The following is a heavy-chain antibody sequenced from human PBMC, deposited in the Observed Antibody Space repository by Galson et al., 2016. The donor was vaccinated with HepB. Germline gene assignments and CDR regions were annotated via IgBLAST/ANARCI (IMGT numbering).Heavy chain of an antibody. CDR2: IKKDGSEI. J-gene: IGHJ2*01. V-gene: IGHV3-7*04. CDR1: GFSLGNYW. Sequence: SLRLSCAASGFSLGNYWMSWARQAPGKGLEWLANIKKDGSEINYVDSVKGRFTISRDNAKNSLFLQMNTLRVEDTAVYYCTREFDLWGRGTQVTVSS. CDR3: TREFDL.